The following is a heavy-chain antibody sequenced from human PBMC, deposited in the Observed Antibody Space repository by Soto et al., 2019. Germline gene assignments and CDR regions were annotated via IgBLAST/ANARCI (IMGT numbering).Heavy chain of an antibody. Sequence: PGGSLRLSCAASGFTFSSYAMSWVRQAPGKGLEWVSSVIGSGGSTYYADSVKGRFTISRDNSKNTLYLQMNSLRAEDTAVYYCARDLYYYDSSAPRPYYYGMDVWGQGTTVTVSS. V-gene: IGHV3-23*01. CDR2: VIGSGGST. J-gene: IGHJ6*02. D-gene: IGHD3-22*01. CDR3: ARDLYYYDSSAPRPYYYGMDV. CDR1: GFTFSSYA.